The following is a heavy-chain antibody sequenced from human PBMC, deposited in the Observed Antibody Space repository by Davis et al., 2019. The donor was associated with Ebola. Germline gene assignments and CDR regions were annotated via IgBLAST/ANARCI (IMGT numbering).Heavy chain of an antibody. CDR1: GFSFSSYG. D-gene: IGHD3-22*01. V-gene: IGHV3-30*18. CDR2: ISYDGSNK. Sequence: GESLKISCAASGFSFSSYGMHWVRQAPGKGLEWVAFISYDGSNKNYADSVKGRFTISRDNSKNTLNLQMNSLRPEDTAVYYCAKDLLEGSGYYYKFFDYWGQGTLVTVSS. J-gene: IGHJ4*02. CDR3: AKDLLEGSGYYYKFFDY.